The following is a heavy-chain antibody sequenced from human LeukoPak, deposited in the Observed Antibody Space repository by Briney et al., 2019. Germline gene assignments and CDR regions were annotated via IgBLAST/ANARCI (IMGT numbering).Heavy chain of an antibody. D-gene: IGHD3-22*01. CDR1: GGSISSYY. V-gene: IGHV4-59*12. CDR3: ARSTATMMEDY. CDR2: IYYSGST. J-gene: IGHJ4*02. Sequence: SETLSLTCTVSGGSISSYYWSWIRQPPGKGLEWIGYIYYSGSTNYNPSLKSRVTISVDTSKNQFSLKLSSVTAADTAVYYCARSTATMMEDYWGQGTLVTVSS.